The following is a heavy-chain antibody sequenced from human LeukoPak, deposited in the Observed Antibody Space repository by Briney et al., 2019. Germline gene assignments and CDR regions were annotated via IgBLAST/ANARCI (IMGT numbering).Heavy chain of an antibody. D-gene: IGHD1-26*01. CDR2: INHSGST. J-gene: IGHJ3*02. CDR1: GGSFSGYY. V-gene: IGHV4-34*01. Sequence: SETLSLTCAVYGGSFSGYYWSWIRQPPGKGLEWIGEINHSGSTNYNPSLKSRVTISVDTSKNQFSLKLSSVTAADTAVYYCARPGVGSGRYGAFDIWGQGTIVTVSS. CDR3: ARPGVGSGRYGAFDI.